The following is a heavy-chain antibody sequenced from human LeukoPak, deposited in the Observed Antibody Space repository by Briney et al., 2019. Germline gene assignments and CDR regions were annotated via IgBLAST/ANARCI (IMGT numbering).Heavy chain of an antibody. J-gene: IGHJ4*02. V-gene: IGHV3-21*01. CDR3: ARPGIAVAVEFFDY. D-gene: IGHD6-19*01. CDR2: IRSSSSYI. Sequence: GGSVRLACAASGFTFSSYSMNWVRQAPGKGPEWVSFIRSSSSYIYYADSVKGRFTISRDNAKNTLYMQMNSLRAEDTAVYYCARPGIAVAVEFFDYWGQGTMVTVSS. CDR1: GFTFSSYS.